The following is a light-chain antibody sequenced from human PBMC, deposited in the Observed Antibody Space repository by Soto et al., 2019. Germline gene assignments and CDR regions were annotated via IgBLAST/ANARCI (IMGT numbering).Light chain of an antibody. J-gene: IGKJ1*01. CDR2: AAS. Sequence: DIVLTQSPGTLSLSPGERVTLSCRASQSVRFNYVAWYQQKPGQAPRLLLAAASSRAAGIPDRFSGSGSGTDFTLTISRLEPEDSAVYYCQQSHSSPWTFGQGTKVEI. CDR3: QQSHSSPWT. V-gene: IGKV3-20*01. CDR1: QSVRFNY.